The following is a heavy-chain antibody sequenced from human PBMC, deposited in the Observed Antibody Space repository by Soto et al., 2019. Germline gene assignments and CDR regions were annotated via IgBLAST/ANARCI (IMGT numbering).Heavy chain of an antibody. J-gene: IGHJ2*01. D-gene: IGHD6-19*01. Sequence: QVQLQESGPGLVKPSETLSLTCTVSGGSISSYYWSWIRQPPGKGLEWIGYIYYSGSTNYNPSLKSRVTISVDTSKNQFSLKLSSVTAADTAVYYCARLGTVAGPTPWYFDLWGRGTLVTVSS. CDR1: GGSISSYY. CDR3: ARLGTVAGPTPWYFDL. CDR2: IYYSGST. V-gene: IGHV4-59*01.